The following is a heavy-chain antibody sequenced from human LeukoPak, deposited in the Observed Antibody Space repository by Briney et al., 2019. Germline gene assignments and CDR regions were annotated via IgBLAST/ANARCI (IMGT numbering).Heavy chain of an antibody. D-gene: IGHD1-26*01. Sequence: GGSLRLSCAASGFTFSSYGMSWVRQAPGKGLEWVSAISGSGGRTYYADSVKGRVTISRDNAKNSLYLQMNSLRAEDTALYYCASGGIYYGAAFDFWGQGTLVTVSS. J-gene: IGHJ4*02. CDR1: GFTFSSYG. V-gene: IGHV3-23*01. CDR2: ISGSGGRT. CDR3: ASGGIYYGAAFDF.